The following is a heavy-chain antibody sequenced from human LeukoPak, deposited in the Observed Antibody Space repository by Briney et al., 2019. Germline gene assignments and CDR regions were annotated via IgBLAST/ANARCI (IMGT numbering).Heavy chain of an antibody. CDR3: ASHTYYDFWSGYYKRGDFDY. CDR2: IYYSGST. Sequence: KPSETLSLTCTVSGGSISSSSYYWGWIRQPPGKGLEWIGSIYYSGSTYYNPSLKSRVTISVDTSKNQFSLKLSSVTAADTAVYYCASHTYYDFWSGYYKRGDFDYWGQGTLVTVSS. CDR1: GGSISSSSYY. D-gene: IGHD3-3*01. J-gene: IGHJ4*02. V-gene: IGHV4-39*01.